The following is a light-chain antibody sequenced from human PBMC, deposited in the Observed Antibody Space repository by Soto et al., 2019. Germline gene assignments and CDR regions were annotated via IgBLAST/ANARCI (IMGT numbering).Light chain of an antibody. CDR1: PSVSNS. CDR3: QQRNKWPPVT. V-gene: IGKV3-11*01. CDR2: DAS. Sequence: PGERATLSCRASPSVSNSLAWYQHKPDQAPRLLIYDASNRATGVPTRFSGSGSGTDFTLTISSLEPEDFAVYYCQQRNKWPPVTFGGGTRVEIK. J-gene: IGKJ4*01.